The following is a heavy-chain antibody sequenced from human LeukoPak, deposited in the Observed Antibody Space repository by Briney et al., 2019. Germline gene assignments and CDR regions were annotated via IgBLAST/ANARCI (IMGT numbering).Heavy chain of an antibody. Sequence: PGGSLRLSCAASGFTFSSYAMSWVRQAPGMGLEWVSAISGSGGSTYYADSVKGRFTISRDNSKNTLYLQMNSLRAEDTAVYYCAKTSSGYYQAFDYWGQGTLVTVSS. CDR2: ISGSGGST. J-gene: IGHJ4*02. D-gene: IGHD3-22*01. CDR1: GFTFSSYA. CDR3: AKTSSGYYQAFDY. V-gene: IGHV3-23*01.